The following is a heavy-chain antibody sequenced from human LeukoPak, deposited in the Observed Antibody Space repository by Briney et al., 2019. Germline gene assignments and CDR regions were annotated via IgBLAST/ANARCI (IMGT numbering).Heavy chain of an antibody. CDR1: GYSFTSYW. CDR3: ARLYALRYYSSTSCYAAVSWSDP. Sequence: GESLKISCRGSGYSFTSYWIGWGRHMPRKGLEWMGIIYPGDADTRYSPSFQGQGTISAERSISTAYMQWSSLKASDTAMYYCARLYALRYYSSTSCYAAVSWSDPWGQGALVTVSS. J-gene: IGHJ5*02. D-gene: IGHD2-2*01. V-gene: IGHV5-51*01. CDR2: IYPGDADT.